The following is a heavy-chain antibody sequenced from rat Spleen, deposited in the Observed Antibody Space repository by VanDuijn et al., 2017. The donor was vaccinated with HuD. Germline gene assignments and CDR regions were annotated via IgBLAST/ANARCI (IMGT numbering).Heavy chain of an antibody. D-gene: IGHD4-3*01. CDR2: ISTGGGNT. V-gene: IGHV5S23*01. J-gene: IGHJ2*01. Sequence: EVQLVESGGGLVQPGNSLKLSCAASGLTFSDYAMAWVRQAPTKGLEWVASISTGGGNTYYRDSVKGRFTVSRDKAKSTLYLQMDSLRSEDTATYYCVRQDTSGYSNWFTYWGQGVMVTVSS. CDR3: VRQDTSGYSNWFTY. CDR1: GLTFSDYA.